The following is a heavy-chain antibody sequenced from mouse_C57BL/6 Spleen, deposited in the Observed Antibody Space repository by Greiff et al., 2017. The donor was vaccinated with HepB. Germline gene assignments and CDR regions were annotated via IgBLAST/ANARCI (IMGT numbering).Heavy chain of an antibody. CDR2: INPSTGGT. D-gene: IGHD2-4*01. V-gene: IGHV1-42*01. CDR3: ARNDYDGYFDV. J-gene: IGHJ1*03. CDR1: GYSFTGYY. Sequence: EVQLQQSGPELVKPGASVKISCKASGYSFTGYYMNWVKQSPEKSLEWIGEINPSTGGTNYNQKFKAKATLTVDKSSSTAYMQLKSLTSEDSAVYYCARNDYDGYFDVWGTGTTVTVSS.